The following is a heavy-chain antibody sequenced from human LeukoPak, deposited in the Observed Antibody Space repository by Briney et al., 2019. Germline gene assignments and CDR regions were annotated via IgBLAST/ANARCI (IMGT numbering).Heavy chain of an antibody. Sequence: GESLKISCKGSGYRFTSYWIGWVRQLPGKGLEWMGIINPGDSDNRYSPSFQGQVTISADKSISTAYLQWSSQRPRTPPCYCARHPDCTRTSCYVDYYGMDVWGQGTTVTVSS. D-gene: IGHD2-2*01. CDR1: GYRFTSYW. J-gene: IGHJ6*02. CDR3: ARHPDCTRTSCYVDYYGMDV. V-gene: IGHV5-51*01. CDR2: INPGDSDN.